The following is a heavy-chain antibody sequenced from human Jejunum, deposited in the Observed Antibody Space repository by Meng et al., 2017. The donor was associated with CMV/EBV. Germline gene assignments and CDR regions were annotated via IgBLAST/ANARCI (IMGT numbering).Heavy chain of an antibody. J-gene: IGHJ4*02. CDR3: TRASVADTTFDY. CDR1: GYTFTRFA. CDR2: INAGNGNT. Sequence: CKTSGYTFTRFAIHWVRQAPGQSLEWMGWINAGNGNTKYSQKFQGRVTITRDTSANTAYMELSSLRSDDTAVYYCTRASVADTTFDYWGQGTLVTVSS. V-gene: IGHV1-3*01. D-gene: IGHD6-19*01.